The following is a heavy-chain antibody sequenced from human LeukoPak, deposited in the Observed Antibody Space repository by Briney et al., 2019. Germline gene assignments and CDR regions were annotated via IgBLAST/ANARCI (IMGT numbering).Heavy chain of an antibody. Sequence: DPSETLSLTCAVYGGSFSGYYWSWIRQPPGKRLEWIGEINHSGSTNYNPSLKSRVTISVDTSQNQFSLKLGSVTAADTAVYYCARGYNWNYGWDPWGQGTLVTVSS. V-gene: IGHV4-34*01. CDR2: INHSGST. D-gene: IGHD1-7*01. CDR1: GGSFSGYY. J-gene: IGHJ5*02. CDR3: ARGYNWNYGWDP.